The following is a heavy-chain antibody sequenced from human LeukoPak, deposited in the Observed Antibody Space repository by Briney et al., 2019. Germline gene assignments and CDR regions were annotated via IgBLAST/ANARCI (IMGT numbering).Heavy chain of an antibody. D-gene: IGHD3-22*01. CDR2: IYNSGST. J-gene: IGHJ4*02. CDR1: GDSISSSSYY. Sequence: SETLSLTCTVSGDSISSSSYYWGWIRQPPGKGLEWIGSIYNSGSTYYNPSLKSRVTISVDTSKNQFSLNLYSVTAADTAVYYCARSPGSYYYDSSGYYLFDYWGQGTLVTVSS. V-gene: IGHV4-39*01. CDR3: ARSPGSYYYDSSGYYLFDY.